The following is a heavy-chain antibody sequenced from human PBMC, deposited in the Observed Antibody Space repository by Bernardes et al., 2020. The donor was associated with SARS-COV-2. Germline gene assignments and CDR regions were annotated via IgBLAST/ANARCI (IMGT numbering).Heavy chain of an antibody. CDR1: GFTVRDYT. CDR2: IWHDGSRE. V-gene: IGHV3-33*01. J-gene: IGHJ5*01. CDR3: ATEDGEWLES. Sequence: GYLSRSGAAAGFTVRDYTMHWVRPAPGKGLEWVAVIWHDGSREYYVDSVKGRFAISRDNSNNTLYLQMNNLRVEDTALYRCATEDGEWLESWGQGTLVTVSS. D-gene: IGHD4-17*01.